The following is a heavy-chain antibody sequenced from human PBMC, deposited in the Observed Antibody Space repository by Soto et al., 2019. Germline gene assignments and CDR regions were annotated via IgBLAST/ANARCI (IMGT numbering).Heavy chain of an antibody. Sequence: EVQLVESGGGLVQPGGSLRLSCAASGFTFSTYAMNWVRQAPGKGLEWVSYITTSGSIICYADSVKGRFTISRDNARNSLYLQMNSLRDEDTAVYYCVRDHLWALDYWGQGTLVTVS. CDR2: ITTSGSII. J-gene: IGHJ4*02. V-gene: IGHV3-48*02. CDR3: VRDHLWALDY. CDR1: GFTFSTYA. D-gene: IGHD1-26*01.